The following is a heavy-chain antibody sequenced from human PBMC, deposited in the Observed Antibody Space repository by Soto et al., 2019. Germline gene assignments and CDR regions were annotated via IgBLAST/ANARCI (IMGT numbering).Heavy chain of an antibody. CDR3: ARDRQLGYCSGGSCLPGY. V-gene: IGHV1-46*01. J-gene: IGHJ4*02. Sequence: ASVKVSCKASGYTFTSYYMHWVRQAPGQGLEWMGIINPSGGSNSYAQKFQGRVTMTRDTSTSTVYMELSSLRSEDTAVYYCARDRQLGYCSGGSCLPGYWGQGTLVTVSS. CDR2: INPSGGSN. D-gene: IGHD2-15*01. CDR1: GYTFTSYY.